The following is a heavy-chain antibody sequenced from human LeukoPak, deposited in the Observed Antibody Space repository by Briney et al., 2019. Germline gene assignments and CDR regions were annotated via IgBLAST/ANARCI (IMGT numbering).Heavy chain of an antibody. Sequence: GGSLRLSCVASGFTFTSYAMSWVRQAPGTGLEWISAIGANGRSTYHADSVKGRFTISRDISKNTLYLQMNSLRAEDTAVYYCAKVAGSSGYYPDFWGQGTLVTVSS. CDR3: AKVAGSSGYYPDF. J-gene: IGHJ4*02. CDR1: GFTFTSYA. CDR2: IGANGRST. V-gene: IGHV3-23*01. D-gene: IGHD3-22*01.